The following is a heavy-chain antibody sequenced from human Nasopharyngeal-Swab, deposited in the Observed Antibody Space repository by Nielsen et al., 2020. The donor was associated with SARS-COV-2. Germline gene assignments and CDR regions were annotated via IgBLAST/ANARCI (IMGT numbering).Heavy chain of an antibody. Sequence: VRQAPGKGLEWVSAISGSGGSTYYADSVKGRFTISRDNSKNTLYLQMNSLRAEDMAVYYCAKAEGSNNYYYYGMDVWGQGTTVTVSS. V-gene: IGHV3-23*01. CDR3: AKAEGSNNYYYYGMDV. D-gene: IGHD6-13*01. J-gene: IGHJ6*02. CDR2: ISGSGGST.